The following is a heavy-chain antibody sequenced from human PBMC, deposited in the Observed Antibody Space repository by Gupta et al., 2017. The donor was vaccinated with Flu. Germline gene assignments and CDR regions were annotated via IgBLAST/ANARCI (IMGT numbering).Heavy chain of an antibody. CDR2: IDTSGST. CDR3: ARESWLGHCSGSNCYAFDF. CDR1: GGSISSGSYF. Sequence: QVQLQESGPGLVKPSQTLSLTCTVSGGSISSGSYFWSWVRQPAGKGLEWIGRIDTSGSTNYNPSLKNQVTISVDTSKNQFSLKLNSVTAADTGVYFCARESWLGHCSGSNCYAFDFWGQGTLVTGSS. J-gene: IGHJ4*02. D-gene: IGHD2-15*01. V-gene: IGHV4-61*02.